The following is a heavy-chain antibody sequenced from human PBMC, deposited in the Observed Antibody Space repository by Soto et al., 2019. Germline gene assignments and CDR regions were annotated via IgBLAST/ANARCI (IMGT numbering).Heavy chain of an antibody. CDR1: VFSLNTYGVG. V-gene: IGHV2-5*02. Sequence: QITLKESGPTLVKPTQTLTLTCTFSVFSLNTYGVGVGWIRQPPGKALEWLALIYWDDDKRYSPSLKSRLTITKDTSKNQVVLTMTNMDPVDTVTYYCARALGSWGAYYFDYWGQGTLVTVSS. J-gene: IGHJ4*02. CDR2: IYWDDDK. D-gene: IGHD3-16*01. CDR3: ARALGSWGAYYFDY.